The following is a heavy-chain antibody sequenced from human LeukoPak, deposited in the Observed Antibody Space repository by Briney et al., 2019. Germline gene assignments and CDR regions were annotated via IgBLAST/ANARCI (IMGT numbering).Heavy chain of an antibody. CDR2: ISGSGGST. D-gene: IGHD6-25*01. Sequence: GGSLRLSCAASGFTFSSYAMSWVRQAPGKGLEWASAISGSGGSTYYADSVKGRFTISRDNSKNTLYLQMNSLRAEDTAVYYCAKDQLAAIHYYGMDVWGQGTTVTVSS. J-gene: IGHJ6*02. V-gene: IGHV3-23*01. CDR1: GFTFSSYA. CDR3: AKDQLAAIHYYGMDV.